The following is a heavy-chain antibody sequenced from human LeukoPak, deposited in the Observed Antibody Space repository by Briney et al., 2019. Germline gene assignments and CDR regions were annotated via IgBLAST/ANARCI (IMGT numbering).Heavy chain of an antibody. CDR1: GFTVSSNY. J-gene: IGHJ3*02. Sequence: GSLRLSCAPSGFTVSSNYMSWVRQAPGKGLEWIGEINHSGGTNYNPSIKSRVTISADTSKNQFSLKLSSVTAADTAVYYCASAMIGVPDDAFDIWGQGTMVTVSS. CDR3: ASAMIGVPDDAFDI. D-gene: IGHD3-22*01. V-gene: IGHV4-34*01. CDR2: INHSGGT.